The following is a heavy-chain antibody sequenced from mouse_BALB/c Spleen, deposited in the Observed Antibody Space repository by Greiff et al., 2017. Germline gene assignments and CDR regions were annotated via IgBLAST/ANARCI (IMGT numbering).Heavy chain of an antibody. J-gene: IGHJ4*01. CDR1: GYTFTDYW. CDR2: IDTSDSYT. V-gene: IGHV1-69*01. D-gene: IGHD1-1*02. CDR3: ARHYPLDY. Sequence: QVQLQQSGAELVMPGASVKMSCKASGYTFTDYWMHWVKQRPGQGLEWIGAIDTSDSYTSYNQKFKGKATLTVDESSSTAYMQLSSLTSEDSAVYYCARHYPLDYWGQGTSVTVSS.